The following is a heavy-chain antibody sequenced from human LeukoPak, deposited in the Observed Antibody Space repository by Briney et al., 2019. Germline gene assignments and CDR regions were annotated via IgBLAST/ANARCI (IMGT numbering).Heavy chain of an antibody. CDR3: AYSSSWLNYYYYYVDV. D-gene: IGHD6-13*01. V-gene: IGHV1-18*01. Sequence: ASVKVSCKASGYTFTSYGISWVRQAPGQGLEWMGWISAYNGNTNYAQKLQGRVTMTTDTSTSTAYMELRSLRSDDTAVYYCAYSSSWLNYYYYYVDVWGKGTTVTVSS. CDR1: GYTFTSYG. J-gene: IGHJ6*03. CDR2: ISAYNGNT.